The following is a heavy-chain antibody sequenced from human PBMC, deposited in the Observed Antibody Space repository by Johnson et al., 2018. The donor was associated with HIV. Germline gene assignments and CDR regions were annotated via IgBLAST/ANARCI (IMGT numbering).Heavy chain of an antibody. D-gene: IGHD3-10*01. J-gene: IGHJ3*02. CDR1: EFTFDDYG. Sequence: MQLVESGGGVVQPGRSLRLSCAASEFTFDDYGMSWVRQAPGTGLEWVSGINWNGGSTGYADSVKGRFTISRDNAKNSLYLQTNSRRAEDTALYYCAREVYGSGSYGAFDIWGQGTMVTVSS. CDR3: AREVYGSGSYGAFDI. CDR2: INWNGGST. V-gene: IGHV3-20*04.